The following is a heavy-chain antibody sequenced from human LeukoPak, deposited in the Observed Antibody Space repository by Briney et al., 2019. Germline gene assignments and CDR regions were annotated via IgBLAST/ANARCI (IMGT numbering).Heavy chain of an antibody. D-gene: IGHD3-10*01. CDR2: IKQDGSEK. J-gene: IGHJ4*02. CDR3: ARRRYGSRTKRDYFDY. CDR1: GFTFSSYW. V-gene: IGHV3-7*01. Sequence: PGGSLRLSCAGSGFTFSSYWMSWVRQAPGKGLEWVANIKQDGSEKYYVDSVKGRFTISRDNAKNSLYLQMNSLRAEDTAVYYCARRRYGSRTKRDYFDYWGQGTLVTVSS.